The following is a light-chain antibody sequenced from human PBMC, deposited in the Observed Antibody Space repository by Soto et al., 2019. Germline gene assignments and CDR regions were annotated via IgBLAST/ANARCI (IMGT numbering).Light chain of an antibody. CDR2: DAS. CDR3: QQYNSYSRT. J-gene: IGKJ1*01. CDR1: QSISSW. Sequence: DTQPNHKTSKLRASGGESRSLWSRASQSISSWLAWYQQIPGKAPKLLIYDASSLESGVPSRFIGSGSRTEFTLTISSRHPDDLATYYFQQYNSYSRTSGQGTKVEIK. V-gene: IGKV1-5*01.